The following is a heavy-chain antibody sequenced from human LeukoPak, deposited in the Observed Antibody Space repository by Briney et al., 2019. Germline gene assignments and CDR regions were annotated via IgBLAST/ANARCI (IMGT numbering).Heavy chain of an antibody. CDR2: ISGGSSFT. CDR3: AREGTTIDAFEI. Sequence: GGSLRLSCAASGFSFSSFSMNWVRQAPGKGLEWVSYISGGSSFTYYVDSVKGRFTISRDNAKNSLYLQMNSLRAEDTAVYYCAREGTTIDAFEIWGQGTLVTVS. D-gene: IGHD1-14*01. J-gene: IGHJ3*02. CDR1: GFSFSSFS. V-gene: IGHV3-21*01.